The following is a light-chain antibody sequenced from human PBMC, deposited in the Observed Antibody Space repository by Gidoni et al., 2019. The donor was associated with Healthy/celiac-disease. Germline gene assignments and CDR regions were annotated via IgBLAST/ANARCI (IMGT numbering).Light chain of an antibody. CDR2: EGS. CDR3: CSYAGPHVV. Sequence: QSALTQPDSVSGSPGQSITISCTGTSSDVGSYNLVAWYQQHPGKAPKLMIYEGSKRPSGVSNRFSGSKSGNTASLTISGLQAEDEADYYCCSYAGPHVVFGGGTKLTVL. J-gene: IGLJ2*01. CDR1: SSDVGSYNL. V-gene: IGLV2-23*01.